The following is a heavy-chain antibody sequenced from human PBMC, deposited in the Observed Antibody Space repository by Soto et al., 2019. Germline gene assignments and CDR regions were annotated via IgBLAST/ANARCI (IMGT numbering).Heavy chain of an antibody. V-gene: IGHV3-23*01. CDR1: GLAFAAFA. CDR3: AKDPVPQLLPSWWFDP. CDR2: ISGAVGNT. J-gene: IGHJ5*02. D-gene: IGHD2-2*01. Sequence: EVQLLESGGGLVQPGGSRRLSCAALGLAFAAFAMTWFAQLPGKGLDGVSVISGAVGNTYYADSVKGRFTVSRDNSKKMLYLEMNSLRVEDTAIYYCAKDPVPQLLPSWWFDPWGQGTRVTVSS.